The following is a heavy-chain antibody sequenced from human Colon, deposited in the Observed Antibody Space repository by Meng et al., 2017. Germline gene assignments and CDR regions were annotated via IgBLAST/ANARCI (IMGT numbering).Heavy chain of an antibody. CDR3: ARGATPENFDY. Sequence: QVVVLGGCLLRTGTSLGLSCVASGLSCSTYCMQWVRQDPGKGLEWVAIIWFDGSNKYYGDSVKGRVTISRDNSKNTLYLQMNSLRVEDTAVYYCARGATPENFDYWGQGTLVTVSS. J-gene: IGHJ4*02. CDR2: IWFDGSNK. CDR1: GLSCSTYC. V-gene: IGHV3-33*01.